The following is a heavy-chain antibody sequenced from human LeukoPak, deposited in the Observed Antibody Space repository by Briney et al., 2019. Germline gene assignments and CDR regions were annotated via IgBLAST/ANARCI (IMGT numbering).Heavy chain of an antibody. V-gene: IGHV4-34*01. Sequence: SETLSLACAVYGGSFSGYYWSWIRQPPGKGLEWIGEINHSGSTNYNPSLKSRVTISVDTSKNQFSLKLSSATAADTAVYYCARGWYSSSSYFDYWGQGTLVTVSS. J-gene: IGHJ4*02. CDR3: ARGWYSSSSYFDY. CDR2: INHSGST. CDR1: GGSFSGYY. D-gene: IGHD6-6*01.